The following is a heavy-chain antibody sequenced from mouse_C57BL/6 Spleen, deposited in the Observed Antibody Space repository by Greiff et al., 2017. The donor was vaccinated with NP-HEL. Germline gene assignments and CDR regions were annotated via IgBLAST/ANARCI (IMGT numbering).Heavy chain of an antibody. CDR2: INYDGSST. D-gene: IGHD1-1*01. CDR1: GFTFSDYY. V-gene: IGHV5-16*01. CDR3: ARECITTVVDKGYYFDY. Sequence: EVQVVESEGGLVQPGSSMKLSCTASGFTFSDYYMAWVRQVPEKGLEWVANINYDGSSTYYLDSLKSRFIISRDNAKNILYLQMSSLKSEDTATYYCARECITTVVDKGYYFDYWGQGTTLTVSS. J-gene: IGHJ2*01.